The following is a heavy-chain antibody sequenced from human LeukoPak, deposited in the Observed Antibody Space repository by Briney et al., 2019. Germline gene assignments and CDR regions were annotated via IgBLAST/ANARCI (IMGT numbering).Heavy chain of an antibody. CDR3: AGSGSYDDAFDI. CDR1: GFIFSSYS. V-gene: IGHV3-21*01. J-gene: IGHJ3*02. CDR2: ISSSSSYI. Sequence: GGSLRLSCAASGFIFSSYSMNWVRQVPGKGLEWVSSISSSSSYIYYADSVKGRFTISRDNAKNSLYLQMNSLRAEDTAVYYCAGSGSYDDAFDIWGQGTMVTVSS. D-gene: IGHD1-26*01.